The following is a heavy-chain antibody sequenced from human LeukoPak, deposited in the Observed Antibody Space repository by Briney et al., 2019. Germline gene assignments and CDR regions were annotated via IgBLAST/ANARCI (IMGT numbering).Heavy chain of an antibody. CDR3: ATLGYYYGSGSDKYYFDY. CDR2: ISAYNGNT. J-gene: IGHJ4*02. V-gene: IGHV1-18*01. D-gene: IGHD3-10*01. Sequence: ASVKVSCKASGYTFTSYAMGWVRQAPGHGLEWMGWISAYNGNTNYAQKLQGRVTMTEDTSTDTAYMELSSLRSEDTAVYYCATLGYYYGSGSDKYYFDYWGQGTLVTVSS. CDR1: GYTFTSYA.